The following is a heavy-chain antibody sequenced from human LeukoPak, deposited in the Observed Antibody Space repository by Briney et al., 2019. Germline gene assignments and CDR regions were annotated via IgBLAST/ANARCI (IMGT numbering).Heavy chain of an antibody. J-gene: IGHJ4*02. CDR1: GITLSNYG. Sequence: GGSLRLSCAVSGITLSNYGMSWVRQAPGKGLEWVAGSSGSGGGTVYADSVKGRFTISRDNPKNTLYLQMNSLRDEDTAVYFCAKRGVVIRVVLVGFHKEAYYFDSWGQGALVTVSS. CDR2: SSGSGGGT. V-gene: IGHV3-23*01. CDR3: AKRGVVIRVVLVGFHKEAYYFDS. D-gene: IGHD3-10*01.